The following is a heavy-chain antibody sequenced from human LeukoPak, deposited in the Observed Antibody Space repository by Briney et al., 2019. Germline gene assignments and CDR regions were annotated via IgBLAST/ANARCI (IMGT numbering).Heavy chain of an antibody. CDR1: GGSFSGYY. D-gene: IGHD1-1*01. V-gene: IGHV4-34*01. J-gene: IGHJ5*02. CDR3: ARVPGGALNWFDP. CDR2: INHSGST. Sequence: KSSETLSLTCAVYGGSFSGYYWSWIRQPPGKGLEWIGEINHSGSTNYNPSLKSRVTISVDMSKNQFSLKLSSVTAADTAAYYCARVPGGALNWFDPWGQGTLVTVSS.